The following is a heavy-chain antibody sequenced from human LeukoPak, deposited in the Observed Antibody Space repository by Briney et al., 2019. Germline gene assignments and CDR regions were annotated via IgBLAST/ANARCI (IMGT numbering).Heavy chain of an antibody. J-gene: IGHJ4*02. Sequence: SXTLSLTCTVSGGSISSSSYYWGWIRQPPGKGLEWIGSIYYSGSTYYNPSLKSRVTISVNTNKNQFSLKLSSVTAADTAVYYCAVPYYDILTGYGDYWGQGTLVTVSS. V-gene: IGHV4-39*01. CDR2: IYYSGST. CDR3: AVPYYDILTGYGDY. CDR1: GGSISSSSYY. D-gene: IGHD3-9*01.